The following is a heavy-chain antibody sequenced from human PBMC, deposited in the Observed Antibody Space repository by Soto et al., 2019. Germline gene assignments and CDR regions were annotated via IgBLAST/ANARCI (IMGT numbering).Heavy chain of an antibody. J-gene: IGHJ4*02. CDR3: ARLADGSGSYYQDY. D-gene: IGHD3-10*01. CDR2: IYYSGST. CDR1: GGSISSYY. Sequence: SETLSLTCTVSGGSISSYYWSWIRQPPGKGLEWIGYIYYSGSTNYNPSLKSRVTISVDTSKNQFSLKLSSVTAADTAVYYCARLADGSGSYYQDYWGQGTLVTVSS. V-gene: IGHV4-59*08.